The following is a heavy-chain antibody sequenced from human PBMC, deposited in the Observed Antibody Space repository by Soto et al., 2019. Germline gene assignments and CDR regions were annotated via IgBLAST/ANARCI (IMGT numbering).Heavy chain of an antibody. Sequence: SETLSLTCAVYCGSFSGYYCSWIRQPPGKGLEWIGEINHSGSTNYNPSLKSRVTISVDMSKNQFSLKLSSVTAADTAVYYCARGGDYSNYDWFDPWGQGTLVTVSS. CDR3: ARGGDYSNYDWFDP. CDR1: CGSFSGYY. J-gene: IGHJ5*02. D-gene: IGHD4-4*01. V-gene: IGHV4-34*01. CDR2: INHSGST.